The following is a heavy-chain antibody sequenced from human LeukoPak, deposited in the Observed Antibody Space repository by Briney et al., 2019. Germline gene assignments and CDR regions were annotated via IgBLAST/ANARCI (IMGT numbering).Heavy chain of an antibody. Sequence: SETLSLTCAVYGGSFSGYYWSWIRQPPGKGLEWIGEINHSESTNYNPSLKSRVTISVDTSKNQFSLKLSSVTAADTAVYYCARTIFSGGWFPFDSWGQGTLVTVSS. CDR3: ARTIFSGGWFPFDS. D-gene: IGHD6-19*01. CDR1: GGSFSGYY. CDR2: INHSEST. V-gene: IGHV4-34*01. J-gene: IGHJ4*02.